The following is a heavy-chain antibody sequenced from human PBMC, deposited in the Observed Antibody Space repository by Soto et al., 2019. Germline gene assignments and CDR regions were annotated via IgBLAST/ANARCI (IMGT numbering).Heavy chain of an antibody. Sequence: VGSLRLSCAASGFTFSSYGMHWFRQAPVKGLEWVAVIWYDGSNKYYADSVKGRFTISRDNSKNTLYLQMNSLRAEDTAVYYCAREAHPPRYYYRMDVWGQGTTVTVSS. J-gene: IGHJ6*02. V-gene: IGHV3-33*01. CDR2: IWYDGSNK. CDR1: GFTFSSYG. CDR3: AREAHPPRYYYRMDV.